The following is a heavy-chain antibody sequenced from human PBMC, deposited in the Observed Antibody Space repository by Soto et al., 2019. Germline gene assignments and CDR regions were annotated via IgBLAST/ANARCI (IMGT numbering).Heavy chain of an antibody. J-gene: IGHJ5*02. V-gene: IGHV4-34*01. Sequence: SETLSLTCAVYGGSFSGYYWSWIRQPPGKGLEWIGEINHIGSTNYNPSLKSRVTISVDTSKNQFSLKLSSVTAADTAVYYCARGHSSSSRWFDPWGQGTLVTVSS. CDR1: GGSFSGYY. CDR3: ARGHSSSSRWFDP. D-gene: IGHD6-6*01. CDR2: INHIGST.